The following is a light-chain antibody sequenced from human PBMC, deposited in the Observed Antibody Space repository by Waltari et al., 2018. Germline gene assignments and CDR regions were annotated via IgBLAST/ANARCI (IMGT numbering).Light chain of an antibody. J-gene: IGKJ5*01. V-gene: IGKV3-11*01. CDR2: DVD. CDR3: QQRSIWPPIT. CDR1: QDVIIF. Sequence: CRASQDVIIFLAWYQHKPGQAPRLIIYDVDNRATGIPPRFSGSGSGTDFTLTISRFESEDSAVYSCQQRSIWPPITFGQGTRLEIK.